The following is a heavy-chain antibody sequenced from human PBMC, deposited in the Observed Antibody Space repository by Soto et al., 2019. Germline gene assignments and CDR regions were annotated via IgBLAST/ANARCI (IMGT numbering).Heavy chain of an antibody. J-gene: IGHJ4*02. Sequence: LKVSCNVSGYTFSPYCIAWVRQMPGKGLEWMGIIYPGDSDTKYSPAFQGQVTISADKSINTAYLQWTSLEASDTAMYYCARKFAPEFFDSWGQGTLVTVSS. D-gene: IGHD3-10*01. V-gene: IGHV5-51*01. CDR3: ARKFAPEFFDS. CDR2: IYPGDSDT. CDR1: GYTFSPYC.